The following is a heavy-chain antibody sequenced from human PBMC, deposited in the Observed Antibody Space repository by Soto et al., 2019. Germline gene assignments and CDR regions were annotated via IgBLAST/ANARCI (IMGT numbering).Heavy chain of an antibody. CDR2: IKQDGSER. V-gene: IGHV3-7*02. D-gene: IGHD2-15*01. CDR1: GLTFSRYW. Sequence: EVQLVESGGGLVQPGGSLRLSCADSGLTFSRYWVSWVRQAPGKGLEWVAGIKQDGSERYYVDSVKGRFTTSRDNAKNSQDLQMNSLRAEDTAVYYCAIIGYCSWCFDYWGQGALVTVSS. CDR3: AIIGYCSWCFDY. J-gene: IGHJ4*02.